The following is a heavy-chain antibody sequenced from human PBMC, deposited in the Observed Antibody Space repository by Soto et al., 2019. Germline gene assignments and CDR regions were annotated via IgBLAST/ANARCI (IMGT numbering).Heavy chain of an antibody. V-gene: IGHV3-9*02. CDR3: VKDVSPGGADV. D-gene: IGHD3-10*01. CDR2: IYWGSNKI. Sequence: EVQLVESGGGLVQPGRSLRLSCVASGFTSHDYAMHWVRQTPGKGLEWVSGIYWGSNKIDYADSVKGRFTISRDNAKNSLFLQMNSLSAVDTALYYCVKDVSPGGADVWGQGTTVTVSS. CDR1: GFTSHDYA. J-gene: IGHJ6*02.